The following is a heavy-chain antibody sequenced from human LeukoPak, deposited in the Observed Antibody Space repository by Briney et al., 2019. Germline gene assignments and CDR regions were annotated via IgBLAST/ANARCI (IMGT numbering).Heavy chain of an antibody. D-gene: IGHD6-19*01. CDR1: GYSFSSYW. J-gene: IGHJ4*02. Sequence: GESLKISCESSGYSFSSYWIAWVRQVPGKGLEWMGNIYPGDSDTRYSPSFQGQVTISADKSISTAYLQWSSLKASDTAMYYCARHGSSGWDPLGDYWGQGTLVTVSS. V-gene: IGHV5-51*01. CDR2: IYPGDSDT. CDR3: ARHGSSGWDPLGDY.